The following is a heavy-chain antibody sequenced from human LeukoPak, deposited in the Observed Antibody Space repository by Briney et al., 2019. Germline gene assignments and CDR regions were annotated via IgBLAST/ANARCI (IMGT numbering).Heavy chain of an antibody. CDR2: IYSGGTT. Sequence: GGSLRLSCAASGFTFSSYSMNWVRQAPGKGLEWVSVIYSGGTTYYADSVKGRFTISRDNSKNTLYLQMNSLRAEDTAVYYCARAPVAGYYYYGMDVWGQGTTVTVSS. CDR1: GFTFSSYS. CDR3: ARAPVAGYYYYGMDV. J-gene: IGHJ6*02. D-gene: IGHD6-19*01. V-gene: IGHV3-66*01.